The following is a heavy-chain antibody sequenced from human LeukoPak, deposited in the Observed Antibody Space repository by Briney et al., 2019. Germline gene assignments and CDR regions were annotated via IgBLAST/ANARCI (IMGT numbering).Heavy chain of an antibody. D-gene: IGHD3-16*01. Sequence: GGSLRLSCAVSGFAFGSEAMSWVRQSPARGLEWVASISPGGGTTYYADYVKGRFTISRDNSKNSLFVQMNSLRAEDTAVYFCAKDPQLGEYFDYWGQGTLVTVSS. CDR1: GFAFGSEA. J-gene: IGHJ4*02. V-gene: IGHV3-23*01. CDR2: ISPGGGTT. CDR3: AKDPQLGEYFDY.